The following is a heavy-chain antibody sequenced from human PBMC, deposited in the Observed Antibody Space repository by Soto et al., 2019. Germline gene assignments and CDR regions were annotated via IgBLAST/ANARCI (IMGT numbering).Heavy chain of an antibody. CDR3: ARSKRGAYSSGWYSLSGYYNYGIDV. D-gene: IGHD6-19*01. V-gene: IGHV5-51*01. CDR2: IYPGDSDT. J-gene: IGHJ6*02. CDR1: GYSFSSYW. Sequence: PGESLKISCKASGYSFSSYWIGWVRQMPGKGLEWMGIIYPGDSDTKHSPSVQGQVTISADTSISTAYLQWTSLKAPDTAMYYCARSKRGAYSSGWYSLSGYYNYGIDVWGQGTKVTVSS.